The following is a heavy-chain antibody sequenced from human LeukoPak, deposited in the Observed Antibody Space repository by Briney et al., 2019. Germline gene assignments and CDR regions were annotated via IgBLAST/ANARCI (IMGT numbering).Heavy chain of an antibody. Sequence: ASVKVSCKVSGYTLTELSMHWVRQAPGKGLEWMGGFDPEDGETVYAQKFQGRVTMTEDTSTDTAYMELSSLRPEDTAVYYCATGTSSWDILTGYSLDYWGQGTLVTVSS. CDR3: ATGTSSWDILTGYSLDY. CDR1: GYTLTELS. J-gene: IGHJ4*02. CDR2: FDPEDGET. V-gene: IGHV1-24*01. D-gene: IGHD3-9*01.